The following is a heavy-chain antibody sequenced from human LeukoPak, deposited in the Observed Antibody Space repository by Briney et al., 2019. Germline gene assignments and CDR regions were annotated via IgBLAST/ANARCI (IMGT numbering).Heavy chain of an antibody. CDR1: GFTFSSYW. CDR2: IKQDGSEK. Sequence: GGSLRLSCAASGFTFSSYWMSWVRQAPGKGLEWVANIKQDGSEKYYVDSVKGRFTISRDNAKNSLYLQMNSLRAEDTAVYYCARDLVYYDYVLFSGWDYYGMDVWGQGTTVTVSS. CDR3: ARDLVYYDYVLFSGWDYYGMDV. D-gene: IGHD3-16*01. J-gene: IGHJ6*02. V-gene: IGHV3-7*01.